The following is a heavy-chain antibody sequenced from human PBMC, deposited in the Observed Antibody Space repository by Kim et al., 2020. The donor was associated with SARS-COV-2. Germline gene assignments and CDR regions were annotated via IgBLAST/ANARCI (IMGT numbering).Heavy chain of an antibody. CDR1: GFTFSSYG. Sequence: GGSLRLSCAASGFTFSSYGMHWVRQAPGKGLEWVAVISYDGSNKYYADSVKGRFTISRDNSKNTLYLQMNSLRAEDTAVYYCARGKRHFDWLLTGFDYWGQGTLVTVSS. CDR2: ISYDGSNK. V-gene: IGHV3-30*03. CDR3: ARGKRHFDWLLTGFDY. J-gene: IGHJ4*02. D-gene: IGHD3-9*01.